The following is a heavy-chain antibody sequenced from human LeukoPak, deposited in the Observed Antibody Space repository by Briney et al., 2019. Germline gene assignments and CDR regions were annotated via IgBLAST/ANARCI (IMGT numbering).Heavy chain of an antibody. CDR2: INAGNGNT. J-gene: IGHJ6*02. Sequence: ASVKVSCKASGYTFTSYAMHWVRQAPGQRLEWMGWINAGNGNTKYSQKFQGRVTMTEDTSTDTAYMELSSLRSEDTAVYYCATVPYCSGGSCYSFYYGMDVWGQGTTVTVSS. V-gene: IGHV1-3*01. D-gene: IGHD2-15*01. CDR3: ATVPYCSGGSCYSFYYGMDV. CDR1: GYTFTSYA.